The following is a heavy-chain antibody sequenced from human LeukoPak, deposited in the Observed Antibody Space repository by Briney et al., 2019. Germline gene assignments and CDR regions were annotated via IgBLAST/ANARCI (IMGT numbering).Heavy chain of an antibody. V-gene: IGHV3-33*01. J-gene: IGHJ6*02. CDR1: GFTFSRYG. D-gene: IGHD3-10*01. CDR3: AREGEKGLLWFGELLSASMDV. CDR2: IWYDGSNK. Sequence: GGSLRLSCAASGFTFSRYGMHWVRQAPGKGLEWVAVIWYDGSNKYYADSVKGRFTISRDNSKNTLYLQMNSLRAEDTAVYYCAREGEKGLLWFGELLSASMDVWGQGTTVTVSS.